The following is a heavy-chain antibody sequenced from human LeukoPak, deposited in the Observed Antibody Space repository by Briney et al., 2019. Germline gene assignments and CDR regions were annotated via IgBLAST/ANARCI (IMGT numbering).Heavy chain of an antibody. D-gene: IGHD2-2*01. J-gene: IGHJ4*02. V-gene: IGHV3-21*01. CDR1: GFTFSSYS. CDR2: ISSSSSYI. CDR3: AREEEYCSSTSCYYFDY. Sequence: GGSLRLSCAASGFTFSSYSMNWVRQAPGKGLEWVSSISSSSSYIYYADSVKGRFTISRDNAKNSLYLQMNSLRAEDTAVYYCAREEEYCSSTSCYYFDYWGQGTLVTVSS.